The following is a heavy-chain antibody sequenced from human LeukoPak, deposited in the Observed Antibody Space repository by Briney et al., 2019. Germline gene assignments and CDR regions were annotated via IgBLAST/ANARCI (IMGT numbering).Heavy chain of an antibody. CDR1: GFTFSSYG. Sequence: PGGSLRLSCAASGFTFSSYGMHWVRQAPGKGLEWVAVIWYDGSNKYYADSVKGRFTISRDNSKNTLYLQMNSLRAEDTAVYYCARDAVTTHFDYWGQGPLVTVSS. D-gene: IGHD4-11*01. CDR3: ARDAVTTHFDY. CDR2: IWYDGSNK. V-gene: IGHV3-33*01. J-gene: IGHJ4*02.